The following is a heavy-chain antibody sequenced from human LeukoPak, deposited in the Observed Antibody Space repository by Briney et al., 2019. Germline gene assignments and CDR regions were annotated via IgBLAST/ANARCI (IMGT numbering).Heavy chain of an antibody. CDR2: IYYSGST. CDR3: ARHEVVVVPAAIGTFWFDP. V-gene: IGHV4-39*01. CDR1: GGSISSSSYY. D-gene: IGHD2-2*02. Sequence: PSETLSLTCTVSGGSISSSSYYWGWIRQPPGKGLEWIGSIYYSGSTYYNPPLKSRVTISVDTSKNQFSLKLSSATAADTAVYYCARHEVVVVPAAIGTFWFDPWGQGTLVTVSS. J-gene: IGHJ5*02.